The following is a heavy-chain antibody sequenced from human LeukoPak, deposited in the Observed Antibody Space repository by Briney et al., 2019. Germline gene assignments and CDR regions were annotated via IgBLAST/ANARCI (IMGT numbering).Heavy chain of an antibody. V-gene: IGHV3-21*01. J-gene: IGHJ4*02. CDR1: GLTFSSYS. CDR2: ISSSSSYI. CDR3: ARVQGSSGPGIFEY. D-gene: IGHD6-19*01. Sequence: PGGSLRLSCAASGLTFSSYSMNWVRQAPGKELEWVSSISSSSSYIYYADSVKGRFTISRDNAKNSLYLQMNSLRAEDTAVYYCARVQGSSGPGIFEYWGQGTLVTVSS.